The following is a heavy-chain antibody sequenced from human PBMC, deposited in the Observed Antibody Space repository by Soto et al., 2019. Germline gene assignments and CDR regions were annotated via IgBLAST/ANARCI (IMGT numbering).Heavy chain of an antibody. D-gene: IGHD2-21*02. CDR1: GGTISGYY. CDR3: ARDLWGYCGTDCYPLDV. J-gene: IGHJ6*02. CDR2: MYNTGST. Sequence: SENLSLTCTVSGGTISGYYWSWIRQPPGKGLEWIGYMYNTGSTVYNPSFKSRVTISVDTSKNQFSLKLNSVTAADTAVYYCARDLWGYCGTDCYPLDVWGQGTTVTVS. V-gene: IGHV4-59*01.